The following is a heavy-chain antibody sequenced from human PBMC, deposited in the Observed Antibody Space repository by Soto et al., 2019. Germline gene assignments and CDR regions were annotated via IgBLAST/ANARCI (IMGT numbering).Heavy chain of an antibody. Sequence: QVQLVQSGAEVKKPGSSVKVSCKASGGTFSSYAISWVRQAPGQGLEWMGGIIPIFGTANYAQKFQGRVTITADESTSTGYIELGSLRSEETAVYFCARKTDSNGWYLGYYLGQGTLVTVSS. D-gene: IGHD6-19*01. CDR1: GGTFSSYA. V-gene: IGHV1-69*01. J-gene: IGHJ4*02. CDR3: ARKTDSNGWYLGYY. CDR2: IIPIFGTA.